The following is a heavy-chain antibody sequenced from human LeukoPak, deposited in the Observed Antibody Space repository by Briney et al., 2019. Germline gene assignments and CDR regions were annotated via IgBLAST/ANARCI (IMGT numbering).Heavy chain of an antibody. V-gene: IGHV1-58*02. CDR2: IVVGSGNT. CDR3: AADGGGRRWPPLALH. D-gene: IGHD4-23*01. J-gene: IGHJ4*02. Sequence: SVKVSCKASGFTFTSSAMQWVRQARGQRLEWIGWIVVGSGNTNYAQKFQERVTITRDMSTSTAYMELSSLRSEDTAVYYCAADGGGRRWPPLALHWGQGTLVTVSS. CDR1: GFTFTSSA.